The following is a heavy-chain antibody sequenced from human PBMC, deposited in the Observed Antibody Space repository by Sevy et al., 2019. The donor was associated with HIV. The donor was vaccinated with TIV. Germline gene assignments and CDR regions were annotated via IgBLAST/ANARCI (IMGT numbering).Heavy chain of an antibody. D-gene: IGHD6-6*01. J-gene: IGHJ4*02. CDR1: GFTFSIYG. Sequence: GGSLRLSCAASGFTFSIYGMHWVRQAPGKGLEWVACIRYDGSTKYYADSVKGRFTISGDNSKNTLYLQMNSLRAEDTAVYYCAKDLTGRYSSSSGDFDYWGQGTLVTVSS. CDR2: IRYDGSTK. CDR3: AKDLTGRYSSSSGDFDY. V-gene: IGHV3-30*02.